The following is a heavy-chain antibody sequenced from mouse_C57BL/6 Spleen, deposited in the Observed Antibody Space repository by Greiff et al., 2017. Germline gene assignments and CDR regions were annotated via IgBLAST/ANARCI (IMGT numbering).Heavy chain of an antibody. V-gene: IGHV14-1*01. CDR2: IDPEDGAT. J-gene: IGHJ4*01. CDR3: TPLITTVGAMDY. D-gene: IGHD1-1*01. Sequence: VQLQQSGAELVRPGASVTLSCTASGFNIKDYYMHWVKQRPEQGLEWIGRIDPEDGATEYAPKFQGKATMTADTSSNTAYLQLSRLTSEDTAVYYCTPLITTVGAMDYWGQGTSVTVSS. CDR1: GFNIKDYY.